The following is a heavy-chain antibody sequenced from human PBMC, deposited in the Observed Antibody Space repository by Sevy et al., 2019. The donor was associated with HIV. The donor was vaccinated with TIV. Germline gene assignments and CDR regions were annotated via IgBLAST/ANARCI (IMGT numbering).Heavy chain of an antibody. J-gene: IGHJ4*02. V-gene: IGHV4-59*12. D-gene: IGHD2-2*02. CDR3: ARLRWDVVDAPGATPGCYFDS. Sequence: SETLSLTCSVSGDSINNYYWSWIRQPPGKGLEWIGYTSYSGTTNYSPSLKSRVDISVDTSMHHFSMKINSVTAADTALYYCARLRWDVVDAPGATPGCYFDSWGQGILVTVSS. CDR1: GDSINNYY. CDR2: TSYSGTT.